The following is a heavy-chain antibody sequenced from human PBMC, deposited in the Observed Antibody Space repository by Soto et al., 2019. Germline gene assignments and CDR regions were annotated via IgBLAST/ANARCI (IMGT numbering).Heavy chain of an antibody. Sequence: GGALRLSRTAPGFTFCKYSMSWVRQAPGKGLEWVSTFSSGGGGTYYADSVKGRFTISRDNSKNTLSLQMNSLRAEDTAVYYCTKANRYCSGANCFTFDYWGLGTLVTVSS. D-gene: IGHD2-15*01. J-gene: IGHJ4*02. CDR3: TKANRYCSGANCFTFDY. CDR1: GFTFCKYS. V-gene: IGHV3-23*01. CDR2: FSSGGGGT.